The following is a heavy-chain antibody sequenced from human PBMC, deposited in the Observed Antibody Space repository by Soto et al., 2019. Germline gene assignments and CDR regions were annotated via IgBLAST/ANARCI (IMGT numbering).Heavy chain of an antibody. CDR3: ARDKEMATITEFVY. D-gene: IGHD5-12*01. CDR2: LIPMFNTT. J-gene: IGHJ4*02. V-gene: IGHV1-69*06. CDR1: GGTFSSYA. Sequence: QVQLVQSGTEVKKPGSSVKVSCKASGGTFSSYAISWVRQAPGQGLEWMGGLIPMFNTTNYAQRCQGRVTITADKSTSTVYMELNSVRSEDTAVYYRARDKEMATITEFVYCGQGTLVTVSS.